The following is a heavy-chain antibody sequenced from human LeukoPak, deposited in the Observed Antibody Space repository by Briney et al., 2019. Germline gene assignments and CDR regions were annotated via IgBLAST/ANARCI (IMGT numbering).Heavy chain of an antibody. CDR2: ISGSGGST. CDR1: GFHFNNYG. CDR3: AKHYSSSWYPYYDAFDI. J-gene: IGHJ3*02. V-gene: IGHV3-23*01. D-gene: IGHD6-13*01. Sequence: GGSLRLSCAASGFHFNNYGLSWVRQAPGKGLEWVSAISGSGGSTYYADSVKGRFTISRDNSKNTLYLQMNSLRAEDTAVYYCAKHYSSSWYPYYDAFDIWGQGTMVTVSS.